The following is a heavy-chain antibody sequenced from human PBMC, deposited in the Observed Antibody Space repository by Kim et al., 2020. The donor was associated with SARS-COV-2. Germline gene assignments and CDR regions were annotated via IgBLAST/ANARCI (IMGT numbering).Heavy chain of an antibody. CDR2: ISFDGSNK. J-gene: IGHJ4*02. D-gene: IGHD2-21*02. Sequence: GGSLRLSCVGSGFALSDYAMHWVRQTPGKGLEWMALISFDGSNKYYADSMTGRFTISRDNSRNTLYLQVNSLTIEDTAVYYCARVPPGELVTAIPYWGQGTLVTVSS. CDR3: ARVPPGELVTAIPY. V-gene: IGHV3-30*04. CDR1: GFALSDYA.